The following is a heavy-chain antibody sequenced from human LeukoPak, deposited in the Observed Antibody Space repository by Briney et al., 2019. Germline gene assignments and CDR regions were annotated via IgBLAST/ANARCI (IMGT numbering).Heavy chain of an antibody. Sequence: SQTLSLTCAISGDSFSSKSATWNWIRQTPSRGLEWLGRTYYKSKWYNDYEVSVKSRIIINPDTSKNHFSLQLNSVTPEDTAVYYCARVGHPWTIEDAFDFWGQGTMVTVSS. D-gene: IGHD1-1*01. J-gene: IGHJ3*01. CDR3: ARVGHPWTIEDAFDF. V-gene: IGHV6-1*01. CDR2: TYYKSKWYN. CDR1: GDSFSSKSAT.